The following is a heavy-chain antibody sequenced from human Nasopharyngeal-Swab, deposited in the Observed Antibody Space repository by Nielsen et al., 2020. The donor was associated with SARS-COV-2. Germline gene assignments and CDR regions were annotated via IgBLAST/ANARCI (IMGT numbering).Heavy chain of an antibody. D-gene: IGHD3-22*01. Sequence: VRQAPGKGLEWVSLIYGDGSTYYGDSMKGRFIISRDKSKDTLHLQMNSLRVEDTALYYCVGKSRDVSAPDNWGQGTLVTVSS. CDR3: VGKSRDVSAPDN. J-gene: IGHJ1*01. V-gene: IGHV3-53*01. CDR2: IYGDGST.